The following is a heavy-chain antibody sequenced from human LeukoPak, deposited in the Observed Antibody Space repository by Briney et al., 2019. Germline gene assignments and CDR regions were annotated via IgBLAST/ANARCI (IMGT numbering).Heavy chain of an antibody. D-gene: IGHD6-6*01. CDR3: ASPLLQLDDLPYYMDV. Sequence: GASVKVPCKASGYYFTGYYMHWVRQAPGQGLEWMGWINPNSGATNYAQKFQGRVTMTRDTSISTAYMELSRLTSDDTAVYYCASPLLQLDDLPYYMDVWGTGTTVSVSS. CDR2: INPNSGAT. J-gene: IGHJ6*03. CDR1: GYYFTGYY. V-gene: IGHV1-2*02.